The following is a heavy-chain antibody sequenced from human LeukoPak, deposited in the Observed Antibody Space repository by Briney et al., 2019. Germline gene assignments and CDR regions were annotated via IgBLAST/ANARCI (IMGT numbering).Heavy chain of an antibody. V-gene: IGHV4-39*01. Sequence: PSETLSLTCTVSGGSISGSSYYWGWIRQPPGKGLEWIGSIYYSGSTYYNPSLKSRVTISVDTSKNQFSLKLSSVTAADTAVYYCARRVRDIVLDYWGQGTLVTVSS. J-gene: IGHJ4*02. D-gene: IGHD2-8*02. CDR3: ARRVRDIVLDY. CDR1: GGSISGSSYY. CDR2: IYYSGST.